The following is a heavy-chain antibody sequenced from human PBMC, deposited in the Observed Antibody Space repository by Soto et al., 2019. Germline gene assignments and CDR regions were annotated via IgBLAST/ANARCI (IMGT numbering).Heavy chain of an antibody. CDR1: GYTFTSYG. CDR2: ISAYNGNT. V-gene: IGHV1-18*01. J-gene: IGHJ6*03. CDR3: ARGGPVTTSYYYYMDV. D-gene: IGHD4-17*01. Sequence: GASVKVSCKASGYTFTSYGISWVRQAPGQGLEWMGWISAYNGNTNYAQKPQGRVTMTTDTSTSTAYMELRSLRSDDTAVYYCARGGPVTTSYYYYMDVWGKGTTVTVSS.